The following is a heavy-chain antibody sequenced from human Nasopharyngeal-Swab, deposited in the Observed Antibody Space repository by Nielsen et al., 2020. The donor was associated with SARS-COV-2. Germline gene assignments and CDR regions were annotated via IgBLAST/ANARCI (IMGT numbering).Heavy chain of an antibody. V-gene: IGHV3-74*01. CDR1: GFTFSSYW. CDR2: INSDGSST. J-gene: IGHJ6*02. CDR3: ARVWFGETYYYGMDV. Sequence: GGSLRLSCAASGFTFSSYWMHWVRQAPGKGLVWVSRINSDGSSTNYADSVKGRFTISRDNAKNTLYLQMNSLRAEDTAVYYCARVWFGETYYYGMDVWGQGTTVTVSS. D-gene: IGHD3-10*01.